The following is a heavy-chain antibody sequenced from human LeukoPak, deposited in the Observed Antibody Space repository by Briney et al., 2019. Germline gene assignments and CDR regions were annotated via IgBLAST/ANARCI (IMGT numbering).Heavy chain of an antibody. Sequence: GGSLRLSCAASGFTFSSYAMSWVRQAPGKGLEWVSAISGSGGSTYYVDSVKGRFTISRDNSKNTLYLQMNSLRAEDTAVYYCAKGYCSSTSCPHPIDYWGQGTLVTVSS. CDR1: GFTFSSYA. D-gene: IGHD2-2*01. CDR3: AKGYCSSTSCPHPIDY. V-gene: IGHV3-23*01. J-gene: IGHJ4*02. CDR2: ISGSGGST.